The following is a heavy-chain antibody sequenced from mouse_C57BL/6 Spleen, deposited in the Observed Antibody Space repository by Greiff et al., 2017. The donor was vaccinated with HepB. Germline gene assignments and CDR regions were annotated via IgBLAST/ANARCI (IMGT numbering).Heavy chain of an antibody. CDR1: GFTFSSYA. J-gene: IGHJ2*01. CDR3: ARDYDYDGLFDY. Sequence: EVQGVESGGGLVKPGGSLKLSCAASGFTFSSYAMSWVRQTPEKRLEWVATISDGGSYTYYPDNVKGRFTISRDNAKNNLYLQMSHLKSEDTAMYYCARDYDYDGLFDYWGQGTTLTVSS. V-gene: IGHV5-4*01. CDR2: ISDGGSYT. D-gene: IGHD2-4*01.